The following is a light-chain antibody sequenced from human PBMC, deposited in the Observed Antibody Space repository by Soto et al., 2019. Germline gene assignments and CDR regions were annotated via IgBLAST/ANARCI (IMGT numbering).Light chain of an antibody. V-gene: IGKV3-11*01. CDR3: QQRSNWPWT. J-gene: IGKJ1*01. CDR2: DAS. Sequence: EMVMTQSPATLSVSPGEGATLSCMSSQSVGNSLAWYQQKPGQAPRLLIYDASNRATGIPARFSGSGSGTDFTLTISSLEPEDFAVYYCQQRSNWPWTFGQGTKVDIK. CDR1: QSVGNS.